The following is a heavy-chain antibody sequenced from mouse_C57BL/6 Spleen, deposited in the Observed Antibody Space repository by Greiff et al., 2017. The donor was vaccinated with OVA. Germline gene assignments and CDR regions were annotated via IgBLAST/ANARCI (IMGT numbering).Heavy chain of an antibody. J-gene: IGHJ2*01. CDR2: IRLKSDNYAT. V-gene: IGHV6-3*01. CDR3: TGPAGYFDY. CDR1: GFTFSNYW. Sequence: DVKLQESGGGLVQPGGSMKLSCVASGFTFSNYWMNWVRQSPEKGLEWVAQIRLKSDNYATHYAESVKGRFTISRDDSKSSVYLQMNNLRAEDTGIYYCTGPAGYFDYWGQGTTLTVSS.